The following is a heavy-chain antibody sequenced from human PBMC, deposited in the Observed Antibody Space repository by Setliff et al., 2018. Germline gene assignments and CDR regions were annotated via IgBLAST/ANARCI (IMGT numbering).Heavy chain of an antibody. Sequence: VKVSCKVAGGTFSNHAISWVRQAPGQGLEWMGGVIPLLETSKYAQKFQGRVTITADQTTNTAHMEVGSLRSEDTAVYYCARTKMDVVAAAAKYTSLDVWGQGTSVTVSS. D-gene: IGHD6-13*01. V-gene: IGHV1-69*01. CDR3: ARTKMDVVAAAAKYTSLDV. CDR1: GGTFSNHA. CDR2: VIPLLETS. J-gene: IGHJ6*02.